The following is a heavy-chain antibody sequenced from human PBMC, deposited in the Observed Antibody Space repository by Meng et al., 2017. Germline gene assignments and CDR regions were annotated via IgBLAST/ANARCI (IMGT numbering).Heavy chain of an antibody. J-gene: IGHJ4*02. CDR1: GFTFSSYG. D-gene: IGHD3-9*01. CDR2: IWYDGSNK. CDR3: ARSDYDILTGYYSGVGY. Sequence: GGSLRLSCAASGFTFSSYGMHWVRQAPGKGLEWVAVIWYDGSNKYYADSVKGRFTISRDNSKNTLYLQMNSLRAEDTAVYYCARSDYDILTGYYSGVGYWGQRTLVTVSS. V-gene: IGHV3-33*01.